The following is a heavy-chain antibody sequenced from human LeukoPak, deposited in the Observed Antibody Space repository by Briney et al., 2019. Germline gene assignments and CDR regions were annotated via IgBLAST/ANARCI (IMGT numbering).Heavy chain of an antibody. CDR2: INHSGST. V-gene: IGHV4-34*01. D-gene: IGHD5-18*01. J-gene: IGHJ4*02. CDR3: ARGGYSYGLFDY. Sequence: SETLSLTCAVYGGSFSGYYWSWIRQPPGKGLEWIGEINHSGSTNYNPSLKSRVTISVDTSKNQFSLKLSSVTAADTAVYYCARGGYSYGLFDYWGQGTLVTVSS. CDR1: GGSFSGYY.